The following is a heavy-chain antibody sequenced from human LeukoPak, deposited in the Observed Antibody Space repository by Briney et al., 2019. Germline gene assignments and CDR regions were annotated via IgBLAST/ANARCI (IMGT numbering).Heavy chain of an antibody. V-gene: IGHV3-15*01. D-gene: IGHD3-16*02. CDR2: IKSKTDGGTT. CDR1: GFTFSNAW. Sequence: SGGSLRLSCAASGFTFSNAWMSWVRQAPGKGLEWVGRIKSKTDGGTTDYAAPVKGRFTISRDDSKNTLYLQMNSLKTKDTAVYYCAAYVWGSYRRLKDYWGQGTLVTVSS. J-gene: IGHJ4*02. CDR3: AAYVWGSYRRLKDY.